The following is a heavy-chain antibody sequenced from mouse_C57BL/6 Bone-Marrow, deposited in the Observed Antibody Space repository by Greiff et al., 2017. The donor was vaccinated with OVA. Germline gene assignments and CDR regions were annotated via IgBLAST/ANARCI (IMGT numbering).Heavy chain of an antibody. Sequence: QVQLQQSGPELVKPGASVKISCKASGYAFSSSWMNWVKQRPGKGLEWIGRIYPGDGDTNYNGKFKGKATLTADKSSSTAYMQLSSLTSEDSAVYFCALITTVVAHFDYWGKGTTLTVSS. V-gene: IGHV1-82*01. CDR3: ALITTVVAHFDY. D-gene: IGHD1-1*01. CDR2: IYPGDGDT. J-gene: IGHJ2*01. CDR1: GYAFSSSW.